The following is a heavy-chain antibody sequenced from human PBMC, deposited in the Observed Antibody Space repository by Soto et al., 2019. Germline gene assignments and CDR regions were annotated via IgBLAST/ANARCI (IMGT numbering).Heavy chain of an antibody. CDR1: GFTFSSYA. CDR3: AKGRMIVVVTDDAFDI. CDR2: ISGSGGST. D-gene: IGHD3-22*01. V-gene: IGHV3-23*01. J-gene: IGHJ3*02. Sequence: EVQLLESGGGLVQPGGSLRLSCAASGFTFSSYAMSWVRQAPGKGLEWVSAISGSGGSTYYADSVKGRFTISRDNSKNTLYMQMNSLRAEDTAVYYCAKGRMIVVVTDDAFDIWGQGTMVTVSS.